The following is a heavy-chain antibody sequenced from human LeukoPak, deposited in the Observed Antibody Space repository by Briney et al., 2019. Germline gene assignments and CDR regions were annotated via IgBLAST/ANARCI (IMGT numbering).Heavy chain of an antibody. Sequence: ASVKVSCKASGGTFCSYAISWVRQAPGQGIEWMGGIIPIFGTANYAQKFQGRVTITADESTSTAYMELSSLRSEDTAVYYCAYYYDSSGYYGQYWGQGTLVTVSS. CDR3: AYYYDSSGYYGQY. V-gene: IGHV1-69*13. D-gene: IGHD3-22*01. J-gene: IGHJ4*02. CDR2: IIPIFGTA. CDR1: GGTFCSYA.